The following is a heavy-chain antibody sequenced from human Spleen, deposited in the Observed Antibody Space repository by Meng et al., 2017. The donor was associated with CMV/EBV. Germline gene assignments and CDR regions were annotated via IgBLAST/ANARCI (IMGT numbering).Heavy chain of an antibody. D-gene: IGHD3-22*01. CDR3: ARNNYRKNFYETSGFVSSYFDS. J-gene: IGHJ4*02. CDR1: YG. V-gene: IGHV3-21*01. Sequence: YGMNWVRQVPGKGLEWVSYISGLGSSVSYADSVRGRFTVSRDNARNSLSLQMNSLRVEDSAVYYCARNNYRKNFYETSGFVSSYFDSWGQGTLVTVSS. CDR2: ISGLGSSV.